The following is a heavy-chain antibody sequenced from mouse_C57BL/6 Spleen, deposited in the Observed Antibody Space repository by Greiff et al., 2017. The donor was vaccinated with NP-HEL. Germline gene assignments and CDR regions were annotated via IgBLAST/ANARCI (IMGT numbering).Heavy chain of an antibody. J-gene: IGHJ4*01. CDR3: AKVLPQNAMDY. Sequence: EVHLVESGPGLVKPSQSLSLTCSVTGYSITSGYYWNWIRQFPGNKLEWMGYISYDGSNNYNPSLKNRISITRDTSKNQFFLKLNSVTTEDTATYYCAKVLPQNAMDYWGQGTSVTVSS. D-gene: IGHD2-1*01. CDR1: GYSITSGYY. CDR2: ISYDGSN. V-gene: IGHV3-6*01.